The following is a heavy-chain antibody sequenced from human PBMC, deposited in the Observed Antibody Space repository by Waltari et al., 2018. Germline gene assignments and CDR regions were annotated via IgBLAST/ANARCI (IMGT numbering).Heavy chain of an antibody. CDR2: IYYSGST. J-gene: IGHJ6*03. Sequence: QLQLQESGPGLVKPSETLSLTCTVSGGSISSSSYYWGWIRQPPGKGLEWIGSIYYSGSTYYNPSLKSRVTISVDTSKNQFSLKLSSVTAADTAVYYCASLLRPGYYYYYYYMDVWGKGTTVTVSS. CDR1: GGSISSSSYY. V-gene: IGHV4-39*01. D-gene: IGHD3-3*01. CDR3: ASLLRPGYYYYYYYMDV.